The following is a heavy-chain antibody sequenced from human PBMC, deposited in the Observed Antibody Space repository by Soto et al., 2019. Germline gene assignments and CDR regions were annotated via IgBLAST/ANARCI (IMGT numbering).Heavy chain of an antibody. CDR1: GYTFTSYG. CDR2: ISAYNGNT. V-gene: IGHV1-18*01. Sequence: QVQLVQSGAEVKKPGASVKVSCKASGYTFTSYGISWVRQAPGQGLEWMGWISAYNGNTNYAQKLQGRVTMTTDTSTSMAYMELRSRRSDDTAVYYCASSLLVGYGLEGESDWGQGTLVTVSS. CDR3: ASSLLVGYGLEGESD. D-gene: IGHD5-18*01. J-gene: IGHJ4*02.